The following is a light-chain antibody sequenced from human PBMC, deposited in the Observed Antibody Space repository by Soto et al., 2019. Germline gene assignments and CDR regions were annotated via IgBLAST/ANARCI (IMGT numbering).Light chain of an antibody. CDR3: SSYTSSSTLV. J-gene: IGLJ1*01. CDR1: SSDVGGYNY. Sequence: QSALTQPASVSGSPGQSITIFCTGTSSDVGGYNYVSWYQQHPGKAPKLMIYDVSNRPSGVSNRFSGSKSGNTASLTISGLQAEDEADYYCSSYTSSSTLVFGTGTKV. CDR2: DVS. V-gene: IGLV2-14*01.